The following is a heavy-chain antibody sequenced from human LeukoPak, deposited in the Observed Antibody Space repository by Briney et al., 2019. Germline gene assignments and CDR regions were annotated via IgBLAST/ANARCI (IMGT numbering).Heavy chain of an antibody. Sequence: GGPLRLSRAASGLIFTNYAMHWVRQAPGKGLEWVAVISYDGSNKSYADSVKGRFIISRDNSQNTLYLQMNSLRLEDTALYYCARDWEETLAAPGTYYYYYYMDVWGRGTTVTVSS. V-gene: IGHV3-30*01. D-gene: IGHD6-13*01. J-gene: IGHJ6*03. CDR3: ARDWEETLAAPGTYYYYYYMDV. CDR2: ISYDGSNK. CDR1: GLIFTNYA.